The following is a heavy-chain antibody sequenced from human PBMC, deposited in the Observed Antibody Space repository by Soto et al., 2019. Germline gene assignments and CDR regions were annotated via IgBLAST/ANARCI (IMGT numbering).Heavy chain of an antibody. CDR3: ASTKSDSSAYYYWYLGL. Sequence: QVELVQSGAEVNKPGSSVKVSCQATEDTFRNYAISWVRQAPGQGLEWMGGIIPIFGTANYAQKFQGRVTITADTSANTVYLELSSLRSEDTAVYYCASTKSDSSAYYYWYLGLWGRGTLVTVSS. J-gene: IGHJ2*01. CDR1: EDTFRNYA. CDR2: IIPIFGTA. D-gene: IGHD3-22*01. V-gene: IGHV1-69*06.